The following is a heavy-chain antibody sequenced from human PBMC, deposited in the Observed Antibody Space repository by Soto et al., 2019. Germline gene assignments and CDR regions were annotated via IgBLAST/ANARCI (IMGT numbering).Heavy chain of an antibody. D-gene: IGHD6-6*01. CDR2: IYYSGST. J-gene: IGHJ4*02. V-gene: IGHV4-31*03. Sequence: SETLSLTCTVSGGSISSGGYYWSWIRQHPGKGLEWIGYIYYSGSTYYSPSLKSRVTISVDTAKNQFSLKLSSVTAADTAVYYCARAEEASSSSIWGQGTLVSVSS. CDR3: ARAEEASSSSI. CDR1: GGSISSGGYY.